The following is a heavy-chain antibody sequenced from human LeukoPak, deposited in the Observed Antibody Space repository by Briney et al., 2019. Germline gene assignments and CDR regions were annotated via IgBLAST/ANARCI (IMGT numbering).Heavy chain of an antibody. CDR1: GFTFSSYA. CDR2: IKQDGSEK. D-gene: IGHD2-15*01. J-gene: IGHJ4*02. Sequence: GGSLRLSCAASGFTFSSYAMSWVRQAPGKGLEWVANIKQDGSEKYYVDSVKGRFTISRVNAKNSLYLQMNSLRAEDTAVYYCATRGCSGGYCYSYFDSWGQGDLVTVSS. V-gene: IGHV3-7*01. CDR3: ATRGCSGGYCYSYFDS.